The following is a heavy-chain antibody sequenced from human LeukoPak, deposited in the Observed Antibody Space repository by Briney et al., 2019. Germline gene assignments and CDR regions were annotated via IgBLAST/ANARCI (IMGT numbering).Heavy chain of an antibody. CDR1: VLTFPSYT. Sequence: GVSLRLSCVVSVLTFPSYTMDWVRQALGKGLEWLSSISSSSNDIYYADSVKRRFTISRDNAKNSVLLQMNSLRAEDTALYYCAIIRGRNSWGQGTLVTVSS. CDR2: ISSSSNDI. J-gene: IGHJ4*02. D-gene: IGHD3-10*01. CDR3: AIIRGRNS. V-gene: IGHV3-21*01.